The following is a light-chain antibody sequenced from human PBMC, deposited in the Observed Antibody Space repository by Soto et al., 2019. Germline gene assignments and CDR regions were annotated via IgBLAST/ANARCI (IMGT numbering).Light chain of an antibody. V-gene: IGKV3-15*01. CDR3: QQYGSSPPYT. J-gene: IGKJ2*01. CDR1: QSVSSN. CDR2: GAS. Sequence: EIVMTQSPATLSVSPGERATLSCRASQSVSSNLAWYQQKPGQSPRLLIYGASTSATGIPARFSGLGSGTEFTLTISSLQSDAFAVYYCQQYGSSPPYTFGQGTKLEIK.